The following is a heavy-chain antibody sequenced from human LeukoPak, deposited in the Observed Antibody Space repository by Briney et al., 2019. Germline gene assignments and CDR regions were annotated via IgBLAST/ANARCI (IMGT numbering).Heavy chain of an antibody. D-gene: IGHD1-26*01. V-gene: IGHV1-69*13. CDR3: ARDRSRYSGSYCY. J-gene: IGHJ4*02. Sequence: SVKVSCKTSGGTFSRFAISWVRQAPGQGLGWMGGIIPIFGPANYAQKFQGRVTITADESTSTAYMELSSLRSEDTALYYCARDRSRYSGSYCYWGQGTLVTVSS. CDR1: GGTFSRFA. CDR2: IIPIFGPA.